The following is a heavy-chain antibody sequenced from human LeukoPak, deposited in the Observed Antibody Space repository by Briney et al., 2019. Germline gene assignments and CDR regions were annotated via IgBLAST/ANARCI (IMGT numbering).Heavy chain of an antibody. CDR3: AKGYSGYDFPDY. J-gene: IGHJ4*02. D-gene: IGHD5-12*01. V-gene: IGHV4-39*07. CDR2: IYYSGST. CDR1: GGSISSNSYY. Sequence: SETLSLTCAVSGGSISSNSYYWGWIRQPPGKGLEWIGSIYYSGSTYYNPSLKSRVTMSVDTSKNQFSLNLSSVTAADTAVYYCAKGYSGYDFPDYWGQGTLVTVSS.